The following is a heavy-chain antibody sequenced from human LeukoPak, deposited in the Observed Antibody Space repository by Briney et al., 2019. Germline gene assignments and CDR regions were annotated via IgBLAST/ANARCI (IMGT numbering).Heavy chain of an antibody. Sequence: GGSLRLSCAASGFTFSSYSMNWVRQAPGKGLEWISYISGSSNSINYADSVKGRFTISRDNAKNSLYLEMNSLRVEDTAVYYCARDLDWSFDYWGQGTLVTVSS. J-gene: IGHJ4*02. V-gene: IGHV3-21*06. CDR1: GFTFSSYS. CDR2: ISGSSNSI. D-gene: IGHD3/OR15-3a*01. CDR3: ARDLDWSFDY.